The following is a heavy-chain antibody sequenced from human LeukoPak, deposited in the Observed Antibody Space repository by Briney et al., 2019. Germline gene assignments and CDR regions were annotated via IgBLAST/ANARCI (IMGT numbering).Heavy chain of an antibody. CDR2: ITSSGDTP. J-gene: IGHJ4*02. V-gene: IGHV3-23*01. CDR3: AKDRNIVATRACGC. D-gene: IGHD5-12*01. Sequence: GGSLRLSCVASGFTFTSYVMNWVRQPPGKGLEWVSAITSSGDTPYYPASVKGRFTISRDETKNTVYLQTNSPRAEDTAVYYCAKDRNIVATRACGCWGEGTLVTVSS. CDR1: GFTFTSYV.